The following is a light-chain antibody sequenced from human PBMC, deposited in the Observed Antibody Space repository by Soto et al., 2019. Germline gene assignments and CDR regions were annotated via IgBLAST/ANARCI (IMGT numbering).Light chain of an antibody. CDR3: SSYAGSNYPYV. CDR1: SNDIGVYNY. Sequence: QSVLTQPASVSGSPGQSISISCTGTSNDIGVYNYVSWYQQYPGKAPKLMIYEVNNRLSGVSNRFSGSKSGNTASLTVSGLQAEDEGDYYCSSYAGSNYPYVFGTGTKVTVL. CDR2: EVN. V-gene: IGLV2-14*01. J-gene: IGLJ1*01.